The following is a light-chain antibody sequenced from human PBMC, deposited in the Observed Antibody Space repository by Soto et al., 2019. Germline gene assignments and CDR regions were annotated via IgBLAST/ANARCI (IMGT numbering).Light chain of an antibody. CDR3: QQFHNWPLS. CDR1: QSISSN. CDR2: DAS. J-gene: IGKJ4*01. Sequence: TVFTQSPATLSVSPGERATLSCRASQSISSNLAWYQQKPGQAPRLLIDDASTRAAGIPARFNGGGSGTEFTLTISSLQSEDFALYYCQQFHNWPLSFGGGTKVDIK. V-gene: IGKV3-15*01.